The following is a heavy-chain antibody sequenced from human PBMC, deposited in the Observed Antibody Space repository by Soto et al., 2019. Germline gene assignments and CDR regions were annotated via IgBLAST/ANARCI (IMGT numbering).Heavy chain of an antibody. Sequence: QVQLVESGGGVVQPGRSLRLSCAASGFTFSSYAMHWVRQAPGKGLEWVAVISYDGSNKYYADSVKGRFTISRDNSMNTLYLPMNSLRAEDAAVYYCARGSWIDDYWGQGTLVTVSS. CDR3: ARGSWIDDY. J-gene: IGHJ4*02. V-gene: IGHV3-30-3*01. CDR1: GFTFSSYA. D-gene: IGHD5-12*01. CDR2: ISYDGSNK.